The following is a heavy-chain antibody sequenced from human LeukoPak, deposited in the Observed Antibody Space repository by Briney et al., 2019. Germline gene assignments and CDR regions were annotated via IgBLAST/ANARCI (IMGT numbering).Heavy chain of an antibody. CDR3: ARKQGGYWYFDL. Sequence: SETLSLTCTVSGGSISSSSYYWGWIRQPPGKGLEWIGSIYYSGSTYYNPSLKSRVTISVDTSKNQFSLKLSSVTAADTAVYYCARKQGGYWYFDLWGRGTLVSVSS. J-gene: IGHJ2*01. CDR1: GGSISSSSYY. CDR2: IYYSGST. D-gene: IGHD3-16*01. V-gene: IGHV4-39*01.